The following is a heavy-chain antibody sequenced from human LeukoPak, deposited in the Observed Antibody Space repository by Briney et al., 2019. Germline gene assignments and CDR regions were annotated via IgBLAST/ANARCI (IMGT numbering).Heavy chain of an antibody. Sequence: GASVKVSCKAFGYTFTNYGISWVRQAPGQGLEWMGWISGYNGNTNYAQKLQGRVTMTTDTSTSTAYMELRSLRSDDTAVYYCAFSSSWYGGWFDPWGQGTLVTVSS. CDR2: ISGYNGNT. V-gene: IGHV1-18*01. J-gene: IGHJ5*02. CDR1: GYTFTNYG. CDR3: AFSSSWYGGWFDP. D-gene: IGHD6-13*01.